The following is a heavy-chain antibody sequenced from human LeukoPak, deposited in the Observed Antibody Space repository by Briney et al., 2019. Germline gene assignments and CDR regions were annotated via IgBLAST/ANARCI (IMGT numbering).Heavy chain of an antibody. Sequence: SETLSLTCAVYGGSFSGYYWSWIRQPPGKGLEWIGEINHSGSTNYNPSLKSRVTISVDTSKNQFSLKLSSVTAADTAVYYCARALSYYYGSGSYYSYYYYYMDVWGKGTTVTISS. CDR1: GGSFSGYY. CDR2: INHSGST. J-gene: IGHJ6*03. CDR3: ARALSYYYGSGSYYSYYYYYMDV. D-gene: IGHD3-10*01. V-gene: IGHV4-34*01.